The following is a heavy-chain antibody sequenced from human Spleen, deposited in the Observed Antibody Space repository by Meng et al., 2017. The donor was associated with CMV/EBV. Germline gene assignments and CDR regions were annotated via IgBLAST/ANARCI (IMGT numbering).Heavy chain of an antibody. Sequence: QVQLQQSGPGLVKPSXXPXLTCAISGDSVSGNSVVCNWIRQSPSRGLEWLGRTYYRSKWYNDYAASVKSRIIINADTSKNQFSLHLSSVTPEDTAVYYCASGWSLNFWGQGTLVTVSS. CDR1: GDSVSGNSVV. CDR2: TYYRSKWYN. D-gene: IGHD6-19*01. V-gene: IGHV6-1*01. J-gene: IGHJ4*02. CDR3: ASGWSLNF.